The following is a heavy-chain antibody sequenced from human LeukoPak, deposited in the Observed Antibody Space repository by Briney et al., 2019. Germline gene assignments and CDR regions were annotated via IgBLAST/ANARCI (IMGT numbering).Heavy chain of an antibody. J-gene: IGHJ4*01. CDR3: ARRITGTTSDSFDY. CDR2: ISHSGNT. CDR1: GDSISSRSYY. V-gene: IGHV4-39*01. Sequence: PSETLSLTCTVSGDSISSRSYYWGWIRQPPGKGLEWIGSISHSGNTYYSPSLSSRVTIFLDASKNQFSLRLSSMAATDTALYYCARRITGTTSDSFDYWGHGTLVTVSS. D-gene: IGHD1-20*01.